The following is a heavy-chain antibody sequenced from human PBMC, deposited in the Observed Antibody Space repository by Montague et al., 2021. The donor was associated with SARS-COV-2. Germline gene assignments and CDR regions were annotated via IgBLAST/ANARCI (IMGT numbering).Heavy chain of an antibody. CDR3: AGGWLRNGFDP. CDR1: GDSVSSNTAA. D-gene: IGHD6-19*01. CDR2: TYYRSKWNN. J-gene: IGHJ5*02. Sequence: CAISGDSVSSNTAAWDWHRQSPSRGLEWLGRTYYRSKWNNDYAVSVKSRMTIIAAASENQFSLQLNSVTPEDTAVYYCAGGWLRNGFDPWGQGTLVTVSS. V-gene: IGHV6-1*01.